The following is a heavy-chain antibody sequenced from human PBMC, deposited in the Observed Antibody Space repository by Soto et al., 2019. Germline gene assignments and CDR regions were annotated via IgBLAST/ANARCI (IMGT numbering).Heavy chain of an antibody. CDR3: ARGVYYGSGTYSQYFDS. CDR1: GYSISSGYY. CDR2: IYHSGST. V-gene: IGHV4-38-2*01. Sequence: AATRSRTCAVSGYSISSGYYWGLIRQPPGKGLEWIGTIYHSGSTYYNPSLKSRVTISVDTSQNQFSLKMGSVTAADTAVYYCARGVYYGSGTYSQYFDSWGQGTLVTVSS. J-gene: IGHJ4*02. D-gene: IGHD3-10*01.